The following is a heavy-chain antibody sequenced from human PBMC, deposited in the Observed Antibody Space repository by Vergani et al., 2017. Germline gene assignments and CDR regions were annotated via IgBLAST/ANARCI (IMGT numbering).Heavy chain of an antibody. CDR1: GYSFTSYW. J-gene: IGHJ5*02. V-gene: IGHV5-51*01. CDR2: IYPGDSDT. D-gene: IGHD3-22*01. CDR3: ARLSYYDSSGYLAADP. Sequence: EVQLVQSGAEVKKPGESLKISCKGSGYSFTSYWIGWVRQMPGKGLEWMGIIYPGDSDTRYSPSFQGQVTISADNSISTAYLQWSSLKSSDTAMYYCARLSYYDSSGYLAADPWGQATLVTVSA.